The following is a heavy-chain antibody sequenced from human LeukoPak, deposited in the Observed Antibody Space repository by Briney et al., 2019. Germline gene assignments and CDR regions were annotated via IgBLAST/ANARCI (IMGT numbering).Heavy chain of an antibody. D-gene: IGHD2-15*01. CDR2: IYYSGST. V-gene: IGHV4-39*01. CDR3: ARQWYY. Sequence: SETLSLTCTVSGGSVSSGSYYWSWIRQPPGKGLEWIGSIYYSGSTYSNPSLKSRVTISVDTSKNQFSLELSSVTAADTAVYFCARQWYYWGQGTLVTVSS. J-gene: IGHJ4*02. CDR1: GGSVSSGSYY.